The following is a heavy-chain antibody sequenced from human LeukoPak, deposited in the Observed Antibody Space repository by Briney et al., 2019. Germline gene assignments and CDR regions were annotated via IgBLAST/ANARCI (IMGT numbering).Heavy chain of an antibody. Sequence: SESLSLTCTVSGGSITSYYWNWIRQPAGKGLEWIGRISSSGTTNYNPSLKSRVTMSVDTSKNQFSLKLSSVTAADTAVYYCARDRGTWNDDGFDYWGQGTLVTVPS. CDR2: ISSSGTT. CDR3: ARDRGTWNDDGFDY. CDR1: GGSITSYY. D-gene: IGHD1-1*01. V-gene: IGHV4-4*07. J-gene: IGHJ4*02.